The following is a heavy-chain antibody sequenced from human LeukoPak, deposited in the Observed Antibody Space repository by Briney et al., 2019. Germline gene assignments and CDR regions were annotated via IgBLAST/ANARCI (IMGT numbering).Heavy chain of an antibody. V-gene: IGHV3-21*04. CDR2: ISSSSSYI. J-gene: IGHJ4*02. CDR3: ASGGIYYGAAFDF. D-gene: IGHD1-26*01. CDR1: GFTFSSYS. Sequence: GGSLRLSCAASGFTFSSYSMNWVRQAPGKGLEWVSSISSSSSYIYYADSVEGRFTISRDNAKNSRYLQMNSLRAEDTALYYCASGGIYYGAAFDFWGQGTLVTVSS.